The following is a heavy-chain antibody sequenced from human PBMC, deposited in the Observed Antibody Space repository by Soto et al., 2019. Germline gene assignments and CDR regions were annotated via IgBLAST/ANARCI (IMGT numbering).Heavy chain of an antibody. CDR3: ARDLGNNYGSFAY. CDR2: ISYDGSNK. V-gene: IGHV3-30-3*01. Sequence: GGSLRLSCVASGFTSSNYAMNWVRQAPGKGLEWVAVISYDGSNKYYADSVKGRITISRDNSRNTLYLQMNNLRAEDTAMYYCARDLGNNYGSFAYWGQGSLVTVSS. J-gene: IGHJ4*02. D-gene: IGHD4-17*01. CDR1: GFTSSNYA.